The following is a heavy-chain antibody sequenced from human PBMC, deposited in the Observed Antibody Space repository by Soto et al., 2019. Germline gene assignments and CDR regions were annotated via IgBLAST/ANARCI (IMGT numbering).Heavy chain of an antibody. Sequence: SETLSLTCTVSGGSISSYYWSWIRQPPGKGLEWIGYIYYSGSTNYNPSLKSRVTISVDTSKNQFSLKLSSVTAADTAIYYCARQHYSDYIDHWGQGTLVTVSS. CDR3: ARQHYSDYIDH. D-gene: IGHD4-4*01. CDR2: IYYSGST. J-gene: IGHJ4*02. V-gene: IGHV4-59*08. CDR1: GGSISSYY.